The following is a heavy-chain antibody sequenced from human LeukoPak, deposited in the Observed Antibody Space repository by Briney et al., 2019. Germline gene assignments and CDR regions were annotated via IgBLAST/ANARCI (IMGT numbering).Heavy chain of an antibody. CDR1: GFTFSRYW. V-gene: IGHV3-7*01. D-gene: IGHD3-16*02. CDR2: IKEDGSEQ. CDR3: AKDRITFGGVIVIDAFNI. Sequence: GGSLRLSCAASGFTFSRYWMGWVRQAQGKGLEWLANIKEDGSEQYYVDSVKGRFTISRDNAKNSLYLQMNSLRVEDTAVYYCAKDRITFGGVIVIDAFNIWGQGTMVAVSS. J-gene: IGHJ3*02.